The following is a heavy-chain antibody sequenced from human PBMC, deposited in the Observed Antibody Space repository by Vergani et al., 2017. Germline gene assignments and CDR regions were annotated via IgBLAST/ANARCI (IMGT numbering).Heavy chain of an antibody. J-gene: IGHJ4*02. CDR3: ASFPAIYGDYGGASDY. Sequence: QVQLVESGGGVVQLGRSLRLSCAASGFTFSSYAMHGVRQAPGKGLEWVAVISYDGSNKYYADSVKGRFTISRDNSKNTLYLQMNILSAEDTAVYYCASFPAIYGDYGGASDYWGQGTLVTVSS. CDR2: ISYDGSNK. D-gene: IGHD4-17*01. CDR1: GFTFSSYA. V-gene: IGHV3-30*01.